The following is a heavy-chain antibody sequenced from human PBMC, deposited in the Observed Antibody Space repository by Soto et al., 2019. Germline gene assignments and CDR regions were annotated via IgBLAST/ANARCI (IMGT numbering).Heavy chain of an antibody. V-gene: IGHV3-23*01. CDR2: VTNTGGIT. Sequence: EVQLLESGGGLVQPGGSLRLSCVASGFTFTSYAMTWVRQFPGKGLEWVSSVTNTGGITHYANSVKGRFTISSDNSKNTVYLQMNSLRSEDTAIYYCAKIYRSCTYSNCYSRSPPDSWGQGTLVTVSA. CDR1: GFTFTSYA. D-gene: IGHD2-15*01. CDR3: AKIYRSCTYSNCYSRSPPDS. J-gene: IGHJ5*01.